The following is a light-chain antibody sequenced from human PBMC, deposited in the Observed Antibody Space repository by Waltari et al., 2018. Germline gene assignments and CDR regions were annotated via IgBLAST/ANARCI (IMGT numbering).Light chain of an antibody. Sequence: ETVMTQPATLSVSPGERVTLSCRASPSVSSKLAWYQQKRGQAPRLLIYGASTRVSDVPDRFSGSGSGTEFILTISSLRSEDLAVYFCQQYHGWPLITFGQGTRLEIK. J-gene: IGKJ5*01. V-gene: IGKV3-15*01. CDR3: QQYHGWPLIT. CDR1: PSVSSK. CDR2: GAS.